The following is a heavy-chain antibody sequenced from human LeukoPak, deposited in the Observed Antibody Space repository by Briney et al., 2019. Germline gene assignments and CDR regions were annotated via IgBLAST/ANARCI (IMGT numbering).Heavy chain of an antibody. D-gene: IGHD3-22*01. J-gene: IGHJ3*01. Sequence: PSETLSLTCTVSGGSISDYYWSWIRQPPGKGLEWIGYIYYSGNTKYNPYPKSRVTISIDTSKNQFPLKLSSVTAADTALYYCARGTGAYYYLWGQGTMVTVSS. V-gene: IGHV4-59*01. CDR1: GGSISDYY. CDR3: ARGTGAYYYL. CDR2: IYYSGNT.